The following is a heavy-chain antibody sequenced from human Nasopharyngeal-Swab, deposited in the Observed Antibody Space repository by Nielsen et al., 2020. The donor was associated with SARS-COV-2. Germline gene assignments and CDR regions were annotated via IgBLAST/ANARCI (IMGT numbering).Heavy chain of an antibody. D-gene: IGHD2-15*01. Sequence: SLKISCVASGFTFSDYYMSWIRQAPGKGLEWVSYISSSSSYTNYADSVKGRFTISRDNAKNSLYLQMNSLRAEDTAVYYCAREGRPQDRFDYWGQGTLVTVSS. V-gene: IGHV3-11*06. CDR3: AREGRPQDRFDY. J-gene: IGHJ4*02. CDR1: GFTFSDYY. CDR2: ISSSSSYT.